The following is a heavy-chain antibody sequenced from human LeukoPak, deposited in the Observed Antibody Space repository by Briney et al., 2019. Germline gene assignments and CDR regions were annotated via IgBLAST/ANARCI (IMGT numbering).Heavy chain of an antibody. Sequence: GGSLRLSCAASGFTFSSYWMHWVRQAPGKGLVWVSRINGDGSSASYADSVKGRFTISRDNAKNTLYLQMNSLRAEDTAVYYCARDRGYVMDVWGQGTTVTVSS. CDR1: GFTFSSYW. V-gene: IGHV3-74*01. CDR2: INGDGSSA. D-gene: IGHD5-24*01. CDR3: ARDRGYVMDV. J-gene: IGHJ6*02.